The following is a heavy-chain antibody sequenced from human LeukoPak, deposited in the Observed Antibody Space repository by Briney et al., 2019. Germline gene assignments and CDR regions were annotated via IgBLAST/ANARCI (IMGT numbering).Heavy chain of an antibody. Sequence: SETLSLTCAVYGGSFRGYYWSWIRQPPGKGLEWIGEINYSGSTNYNPSLKSLVTISVDTSKNQFSLTLSSVTASDTAVYYCARGYCSSTSCYYHWFDPWGQGTLVTVSS. V-gene: IGHV4-34*01. J-gene: IGHJ5*02. CDR2: INYSGST. D-gene: IGHD2-2*01. CDR3: ARGYCSSTSCYYHWFDP. CDR1: GGSFRGYY.